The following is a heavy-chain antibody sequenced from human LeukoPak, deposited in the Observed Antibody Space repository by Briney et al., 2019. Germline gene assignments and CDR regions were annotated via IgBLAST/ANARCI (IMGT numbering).Heavy chain of an antibody. V-gene: IGHV1-8*01. CDR3: ARTLVGATLGGY. CDR1: GYTFTGYD. J-gene: IGHJ4*02. Sequence: ASVKVSCKASGYTFTGYDINWVRQATGQGLEWMGWMNPNSGNTGYAQKFQGRVTMTRNTSISTAYMELSSLRSEDTAVYYCARTLVGATLGGYWGQGTLVTVSS. D-gene: IGHD1-26*01. CDR2: MNPNSGNT.